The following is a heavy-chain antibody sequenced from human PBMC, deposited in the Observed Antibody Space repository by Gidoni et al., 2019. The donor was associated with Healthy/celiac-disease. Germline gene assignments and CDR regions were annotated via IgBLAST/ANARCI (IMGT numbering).Heavy chain of an antibody. D-gene: IGHD6-19*01. V-gene: IGHV3-48*03. CDR1: GFTFSSYE. CDR2: ISSSGSTI. Sequence: EVQLVESGGGLVQPGGSLRLSCAASGFTFSSYEMNWVRQAPGKGLEWVSYISSSGSTIYYADSVKGRFTISRDNAKNSLYLQMNSLRAEDTAVYYCARDRTRIAVAGTDAFDIWGQGTMVTVSS. J-gene: IGHJ3*02. CDR3: ARDRTRIAVAGTDAFDI.